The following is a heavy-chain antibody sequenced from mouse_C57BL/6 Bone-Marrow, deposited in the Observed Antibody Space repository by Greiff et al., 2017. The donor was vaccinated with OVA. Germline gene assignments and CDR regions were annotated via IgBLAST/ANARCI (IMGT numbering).Heavy chain of an antibody. CDR2: IDPSDSYT. J-gene: IGHJ3*01. V-gene: IGHV1-50*01. Sequence: VKLQQPGAELVKPGASVKLSCKASGYTFTSYWMQWVKQRPGQGLEWIGEIDPSDSYTNYNQTFKGKATLTVDTSSSTAYMQLSSLTSEDSAVYYCAADYDGYPSWFAYWGQGTLVTVSA. CDR1: GYTFTSYW. CDR3: AADYDGYPSWFAY. D-gene: IGHD2-3*01.